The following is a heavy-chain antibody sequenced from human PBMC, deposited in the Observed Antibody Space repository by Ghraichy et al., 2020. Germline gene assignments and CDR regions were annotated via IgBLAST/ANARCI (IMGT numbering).Heavy chain of an antibody. CDR1: GGSVTSGGYY. CDR3: ARARPGGVAFDP. J-gene: IGHJ3*01. V-gene: IGHV4-61*08. Sequence: SETLSLTCSVSGGSVTSGGYYWTWIRQPPGKGLEWIAYIYYSGSADYNPSLRSRVTLSVDTSKNQFSLRLSSVTTADTAVYYCARARPGGVAFDPWGQGTMVTVPS. CDR2: IYYSGSA. D-gene: IGHD1-26*01.